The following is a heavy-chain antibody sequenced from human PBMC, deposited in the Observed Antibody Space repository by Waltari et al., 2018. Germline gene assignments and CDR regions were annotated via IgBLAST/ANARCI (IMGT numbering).Heavy chain of an antibody. D-gene: IGHD2-15*01. CDR3: AKDPSGGGFIDY. CDR2: INPNSGGT. Sequence: QVQLVQSGAEVKKPGASLKVSCKASGYTFTAYYIHWVRQAPGQGLEWMGGINPNSGGTNYAQKVQGRVTMTRDTSISTAYMDLSSLRSDDTAVYFCAKDPSGGGFIDYWGQGTLVTVSS. J-gene: IGHJ4*02. V-gene: IGHV1-2*02. CDR1: GYTFTAYY.